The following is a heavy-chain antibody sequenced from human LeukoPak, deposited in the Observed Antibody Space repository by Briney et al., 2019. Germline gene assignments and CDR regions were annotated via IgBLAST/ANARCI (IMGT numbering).Heavy chain of an antibody. Sequence: GASVKVSCKASGYTFTSYFMHWVRQAPGQGLEWMGIMNPSDGDTSYAQKFQGRVTMTRDTSTSTVYMELSSLRSENTAVYYCARGADTAPPDYWGQGTLVTVSS. CDR2: MNPSDGDT. J-gene: IGHJ4*02. CDR1: GYTFTSYF. V-gene: IGHV1-46*01. CDR3: ARGADTAPPDY. D-gene: IGHD5-18*01.